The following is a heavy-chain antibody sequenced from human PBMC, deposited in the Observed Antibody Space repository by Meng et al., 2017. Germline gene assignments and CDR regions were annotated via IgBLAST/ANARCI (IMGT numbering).Heavy chain of an antibody. CDR3: ARTRTTIFGVVMTLFDY. CDR1: GGSFSCYY. Sequence: VQPQQWGAGLLKPSEPLSLTCAVYGGSFSCYYWSWIRQPPGKGLEWIGEINHSGSTNYNPSLKSRVTISVDTSKNQFSLKLSSVTAADTAVYYCARTRTTIFGVVMTLFDYWGQGTLVTVSS. J-gene: IGHJ4*02. D-gene: IGHD3-3*01. CDR2: INHSGST. V-gene: IGHV4-34*01.